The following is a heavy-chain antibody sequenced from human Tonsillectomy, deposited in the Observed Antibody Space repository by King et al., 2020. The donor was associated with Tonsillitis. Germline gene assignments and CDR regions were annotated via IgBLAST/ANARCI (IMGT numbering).Heavy chain of an antibody. J-gene: IGHJ4*02. CDR3: ARLLWFGEDHSLFAY. CDR1: GGSISSSSYY. Sequence: QLQESGPGLVKPSETLSLTCTVSGGSISSSSYYWGWIRQPPGKGLEWIGSIYYSGSTYYNPSLKSRVTISVDTSKNQFSLKLSSVTAADTAVYYCARLLWFGEDHSLFAYWGQGTLVTVSS. D-gene: IGHD3-10*01. CDR2: IYYSGST. V-gene: IGHV4-39*01.